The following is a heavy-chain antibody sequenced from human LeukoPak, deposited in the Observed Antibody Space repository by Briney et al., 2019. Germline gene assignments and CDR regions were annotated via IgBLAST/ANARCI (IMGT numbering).Heavy chain of an antibody. CDR2: ISSNGGST. CDR1: GFTFSSYA. J-gene: IGHJ6*02. CDR3: VKDQKDDFWSGYTNSYYGMDV. V-gene: IGHV3-64D*06. Sequence: GGSLRLSCSASGFTFSSYAMHWVRQAPGKGLEYVSAISSNGGSTYYADSVKGRFTISRDNSKNTLYLQMSSLRAEDTAVYYCVKDQKDDFWSGYTNSYYGMDVWGQGATVTVSS. D-gene: IGHD3-3*01.